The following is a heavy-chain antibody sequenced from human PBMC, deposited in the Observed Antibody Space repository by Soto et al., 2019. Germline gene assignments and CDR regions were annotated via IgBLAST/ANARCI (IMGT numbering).Heavy chain of an antibody. Sequence: GESLKISCKGSGYNFNNYWINWVRQMPSKGLEWMGRIDPYDSYTNYSPSFQGHVTLSADTSISTAYLQWTSLKASDTAMYYCARSRRGAYSSGWYSLSGYYNYGIDVWGQGTKVTVSS. CDR1: GYNFNNYW. V-gene: IGHV5-10-1*01. CDR3: ARSRRGAYSSGWYSLSGYYNYGIDV. J-gene: IGHJ6*02. D-gene: IGHD6-19*01. CDR2: IDPYDSYT.